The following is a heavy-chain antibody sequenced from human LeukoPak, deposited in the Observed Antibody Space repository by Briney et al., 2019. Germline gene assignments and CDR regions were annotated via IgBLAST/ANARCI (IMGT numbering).Heavy chain of an antibody. CDR3: AKETGRWELE. CDR1: GFTFSSYG. CDR2: ISNDGSNK. D-gene: IGHD1-26*01. Sequence: GGSLRLSCAASGFTFSSYGIYWVRQAPGKGLEWVAVISNDGSNKYYADSVKGRFTISRDNSKNTLYLRMNSLRAEDTAVYYCAKETGRWELEWGQGTLVTVSS. J-gene: IGHJ4*02. V-gene: IGHV3-30*18.